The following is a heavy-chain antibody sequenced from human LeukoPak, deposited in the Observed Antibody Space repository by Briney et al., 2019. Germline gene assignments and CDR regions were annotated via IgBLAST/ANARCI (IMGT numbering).Heavy chain of an antibody. J-gene: IGHJ6*03. CDR3: ARNPLISGYYYYYMDV. V-gene: IGHV3-21*06. CDR1: GFTFSSYS. D-gene: IGHD3-16*01. Sequence: GGSLRLSCAASGFTFSSYSMNWVRQAPEKVLEWVSSISSGGGYTYYADSVKGRFTISRDNAKNSLYLQMNSLRAEDTTVYYCARNPLISGYYYYYMDVWGKGTTVTVSS. CDR2: ISSGGGYT.